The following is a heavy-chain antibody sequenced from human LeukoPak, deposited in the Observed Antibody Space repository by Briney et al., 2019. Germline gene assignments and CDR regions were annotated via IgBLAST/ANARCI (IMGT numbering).Heavy chain of an antibody. CDR2: INHSGST. Sequence: SETLSLTCAVYGGSFSGYYWSWIRQPPGKGREWIREINHSGSTNYNPSLKSRVTKSVSPSKNHFSLKPRSATAADTAVYYCARDEGSSGYSFDHRRQGTMVSVPS. CDR1: GGSFSGYY. D-gene: IGHD3-22*01. J-gene: IGHJ4*02. CDR3: ARDEGSSGYSFDH. V-gene: IGHV4-34*01.